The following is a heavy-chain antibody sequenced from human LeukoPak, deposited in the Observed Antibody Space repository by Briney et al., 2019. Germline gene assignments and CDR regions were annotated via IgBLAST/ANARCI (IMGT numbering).Heavy chain of an antibody. Sequence: GGSLRLSCAASGYTFTSYWMHWVRQAPGKGLVWVSRINSVGSSTNYADSVKGRFTISRDNAKNTLYLQMNSLRAEDTAAYYCARGPIHTYYYDSSVYYSIDYWGQGTLVTVSS. CDR3: ARGPIHTYYYDSSVYYSIDY. CDR2: INSVGSST. CDR1: GYTFTSYW. V-gene: IGHV3-74*01. D-gene: IGHD3-22*01. J-gene: IGHJ4*02.